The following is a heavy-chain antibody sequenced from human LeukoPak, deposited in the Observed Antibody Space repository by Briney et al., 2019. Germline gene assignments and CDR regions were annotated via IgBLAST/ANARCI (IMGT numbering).Heavy chain of an antibody. CDR1: GFTFSNYA. CDR2: ITGSGGST. V-gene: IGHV3-23*01. J-gene: IGHJ4*02. D-gene: IGHD1-20*01. CDR3: AKGPFNWNDPYYFHY. Sequence: GGSLRLSCAASGFTFSNYAMSWVRQAPGKGLEWVSAITGSGGSTYYADSVKGRFTISRDNSKNTLYLQMNSPRAEDTAVYYCAKGPFNWNDPYYFHYWGRGTLVTVSS.